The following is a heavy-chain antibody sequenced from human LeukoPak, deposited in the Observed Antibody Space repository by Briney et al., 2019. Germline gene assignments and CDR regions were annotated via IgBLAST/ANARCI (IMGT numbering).Heavy chain of an antibody. V-gene: IGHV1-69*13. D-gene: IGHD2-15*01. CDR3: ASRRLDRGVVVNLFDY. Sequence: GASVKVSCKASGGTFSSYAISWVRQAPGQGLEWMGGIIPIFGTANCAQKFQGRVTITADESTSTAYMELSSLRSEDTAVYYCASRRLDRGVVVNLFDYWGQGTLVTVSS. CDR2: IIPIFGTA. J-gene: IGHJ4*02. CDR1: GGTFSSYA.